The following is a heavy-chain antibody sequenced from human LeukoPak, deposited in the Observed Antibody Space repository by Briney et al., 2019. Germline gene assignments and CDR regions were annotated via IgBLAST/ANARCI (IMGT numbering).Heavy chain of an antibody. J-gene: IGHJ3*02. CDR3: ARPRDLTGYYVGAFDI. CDR1: GFTFSDYY. CDR2: ISSGGSTT. D-gene: IGHD3-9*01. Sequence: GGSLRLSCAASGFTFSDYYMSWIRQAPGKGLECVSHISSGGSTTNYADSVKGRFTISRDNAKNSLYLQMSSLRAEDTAVYYCARPRDLTGYYVGAFDIWGQGTMVTVSS. V-gene: IGHV3-11*01.